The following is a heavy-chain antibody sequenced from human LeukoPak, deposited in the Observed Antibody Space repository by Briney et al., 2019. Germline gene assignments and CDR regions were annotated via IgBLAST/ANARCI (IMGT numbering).Heavy chain of an antibody. CDR2: ISSSGTTI. J-gene: IGHJ5*02. CDR3: ARYCSGGSHAYWFDP. D-gene: IGHD2-15*01. V-gene: IGHV3-11*01. Sequence: LSLTCTVSGDSISSSSYYWGWIRQPPGKGLEWVSYISSSGTTIYYADSVKGRFTISRDNAKNSLYLQMNSLRAEDTAVYYCARYCSGGSHAYWFDPWGQGTLVTVSS. CDR1: GDSISSSSYY.